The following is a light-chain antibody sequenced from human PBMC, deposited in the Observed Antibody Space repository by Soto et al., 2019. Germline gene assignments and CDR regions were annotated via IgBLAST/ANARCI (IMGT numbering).Light chain of an antibody. CDR1: QSVSIW. J-gene: IGKJ1*01. CDR2: DAS. CDR3: QQYNGYSTWK. V-gene: IGKV1-5*01. Sequence: DIHLTPSPSTLSASVVYIVTITFRASQSVSIWLAWYRQKPGKAPEVLVWDASSLQRGVPSRFSGSGSGTEFTLTISSLQPDDFATYYCQQYNGYSTWKFGQGTKVAIK.